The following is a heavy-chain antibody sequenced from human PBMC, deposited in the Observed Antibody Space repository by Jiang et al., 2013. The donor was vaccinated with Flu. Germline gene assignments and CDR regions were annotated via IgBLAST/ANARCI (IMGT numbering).Heavy chain of an antibody. CDR2: ISGSGGST. Sequence: GGPLRLSCAASGFTFSSYAMSWVRQAPGKGLEWVSAISGSGGSTYYADSVKGWFTISRDNSKNTLYLQMNSLRAEDTAVYYCAKAPVVVVKTSPDWYFDLWGRGTLVTVSS. J-gene: IGHJ2*01. CDR3: AKAPVVVVKTSPDWYFDL. V-gene: IGHV3-23*01. CDR1: GFTFSSYA. D-gene: IGHD3-22*01.